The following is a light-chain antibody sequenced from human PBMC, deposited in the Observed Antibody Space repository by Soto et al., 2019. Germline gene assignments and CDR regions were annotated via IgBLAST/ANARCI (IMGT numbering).Light chain of an antibody. Sequence: SYELTQPSSVSVSPGQTARITCSGDVLAKKYARWFQQKPGQAPVLVIYKDSERPSGIPERFSGSSSGTTVTLTISGAQVEYEADYYCYSAADNNHVVFGGGTQLTVL. CDR1: VLAKKY. CDR2: KDS. J-gene: IGLJ2*01. CDR3: YSAADNNHVV. V-gene: IGLV3-27*01.